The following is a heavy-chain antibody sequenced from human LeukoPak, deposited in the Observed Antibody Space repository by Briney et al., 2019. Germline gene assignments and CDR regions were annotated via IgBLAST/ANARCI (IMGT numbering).Heavy chain of an antibody. D-gene: IGHD3-22*01. V-gene: IGHV4-59*01. CDR2: IYYSGST. CDR1: GGSISSYY. J-gene: IGHJ3*02. Sequence: SETLSLTCTVSGGSISSYYWSWIRQPPGKGLEWIGYIYYSGSTNYNPSLKSRVTISVDTSKNQFSLKLSSVTAADPAVYYCARYDSSGYYSDNDAFDIWGQGTMVTVSS. CDR3: ARYDSSGYYSDNDAFDI.